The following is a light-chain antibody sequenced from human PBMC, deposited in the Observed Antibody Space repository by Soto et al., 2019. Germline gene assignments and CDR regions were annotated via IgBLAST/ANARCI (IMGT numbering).Light chain of an antibody. CDR1: SGDVGGYNY. Sequence: QSALTQPASVSGSPGQSITISCTGTSGDVGGYNYVPWYQQHPGKAPKLMIYDVSNRPSGVSNRFSGSKSGNTASLTISGLQAEDEADYYCSSYTSSSTYVFGTGTKVTVL. J-gene: IGLJ1*01. CDR2: DVS. CDR3: SSYTSSSTYV. V-gene: IGLV2-14*01.